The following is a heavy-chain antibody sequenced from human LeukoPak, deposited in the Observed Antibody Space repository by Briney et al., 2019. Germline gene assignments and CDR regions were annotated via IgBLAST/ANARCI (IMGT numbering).Heavy chain of an antibody. Sequence: GGSLRLSCAASGFTFSSYAMSWVRQAPGKGLEWVSSISSSSSYIYYADSVKGRFTISRDNAKNSLYLQMNSLRAEDTAVYYCAKVYYDSSGYIFDYWGQGTLVTVSS. J-gene: IGHJ4*02. CDR2: ISSSSSYI. V-gene: IGHV3-21*04. D-gene: IGHD3-22*01. CDR1: GFTFSSYA. CDR3: AKVYYDSSGYIFDY.